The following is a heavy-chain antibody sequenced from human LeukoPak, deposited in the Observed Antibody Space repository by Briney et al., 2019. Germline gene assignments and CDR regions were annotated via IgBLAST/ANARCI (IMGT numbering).Heavy chain of an antibody. CDR1: GGSFSGYY. J-gene: IGHJ4*02. V-gene: IGHV4-59*10. Sequence: PSETLSLTCAVYGGSFSGYYWSWIRQPAGKGLEWIGRIYTSGSTNYNPSLKSRVTMSVDTSKNQFSLKLSSVTAADTAVYYCARAPYPPYYFDYWGQGTLVTVSS. CDR2: IYTSGST. CDR3: ARAPYPPYYFDY.